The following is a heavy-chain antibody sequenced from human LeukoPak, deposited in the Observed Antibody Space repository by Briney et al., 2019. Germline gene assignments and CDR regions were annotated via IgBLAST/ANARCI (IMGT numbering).Heavy chain of an antibody. V-gene: IGHV1-18*01. CDR2: ISAYNGNT. D-gene: IGHD3-10*01. J-gene: IGHJ4*02. CDR1: GYTFTSYG. Sequence: ASVTLSCTASGYTFTSYGISWVRQAPGQGLEWMGWISAYNGNTNYAQKLQGRVTMTTDTSTSTAYMELRSLRSDATAVYYCPRTPPDAASEYYFDYWGPGTLVTVSS. CDR3: PRTPPDAASEYYFDY.